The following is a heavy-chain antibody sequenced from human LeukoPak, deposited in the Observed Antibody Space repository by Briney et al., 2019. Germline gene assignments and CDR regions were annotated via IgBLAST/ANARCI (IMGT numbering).Heavy chain of an antibody. V-gene: IGHV3-7*01. Sequence: GGSLRLSCAASGFSFSSYWMTWVRQAPGKGLEWVANIKQDGTEKYSVDSVKGRFTISRDNAKNSLYLQMNSVRAEDTAVYYCVREGPLFSGTIPSFDYWGQGTLVTVSS. CDR1: GFSFSSYW. CDR2: IKQDGTEK. CDR3: VREGPLFSGTIPSFDY. J-gene: IGHJ4*02. D-gene: IGHD3-10*01.